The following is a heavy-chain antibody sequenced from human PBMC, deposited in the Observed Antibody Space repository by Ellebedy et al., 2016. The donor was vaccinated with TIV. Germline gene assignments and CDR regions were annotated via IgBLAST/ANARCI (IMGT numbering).Heavy chain of an antibody. Sequence: GESLKISCAASGFTFSSYSMNWVRQAPGKGLEWVSSISSSGSHIYYADSVKGRFTISRDNAKNSLFLQMNSLRAEDTAVYYCAKDPYYGSGYFDLWGRGSLVTV. V-gene: IGHV3-21*04. J-gene: IGHJ2*01. CDR2: ISSSGSHI. D-gene: IGHD3-10*01. CDR1: GFTFSSYS. CDR3: AKDPYYGSGYFDL.